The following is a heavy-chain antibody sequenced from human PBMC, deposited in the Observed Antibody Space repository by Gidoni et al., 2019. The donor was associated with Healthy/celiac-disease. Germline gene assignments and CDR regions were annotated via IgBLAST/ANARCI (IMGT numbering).Heavy chain of an antibody. J-gene: IGHJ4*02. CDR3: ARETQPDSIAGGGPTFDY. Sequence: QLQLQESGPGLVKPSETLSLTCTVSGGSISSSRYYWGWIRQPPGKGLEWIGSIYYSGSTYYNPSLKSRVTISVDTSKNQFSLKLSSVTAADTAVYYCARETQPDSIAGGGPTFDYWGQGTLVTVSS. CDR1: GGSISSSRYY. CDR2: IYYSGST. V-gene: IGHV4-39*02. D-gene: IGHD3-16*01.